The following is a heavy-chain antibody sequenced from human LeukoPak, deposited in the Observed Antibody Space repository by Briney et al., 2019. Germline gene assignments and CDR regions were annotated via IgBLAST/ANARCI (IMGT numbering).Heavy chain of an antibody. V-gene: IGHV5-51*01. CDR2: IYPGDSDT. CDR1: GYSFTTYW. CDR3: ARRQGCSSSSCPPDS. J-gene: IGHJ4*02. D-gene: IGHD2-15*01. Sequence: GESLKISCRGSGYSFTTYWIGWVRQMPGKGLEWMGIIYPGDSDTKYSPSFQGQVTMSADKSINTAYLQWSSLKASDTAMYYCARRQGCSSSSCPPDSWGQGTLVTVSS.